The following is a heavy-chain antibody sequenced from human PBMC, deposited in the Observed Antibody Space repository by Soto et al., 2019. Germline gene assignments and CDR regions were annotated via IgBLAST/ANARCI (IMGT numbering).Heavy chain of an antibody. CDR1: GFTFRNYA. D-gene: IGHD2-15*01. Sequence: QVQLVESGGGVVQPGRSLRLSCAASGFTFRNYAMHWVRQAPGKGLECVAVISYDGGNKFYRDYVKGRFTIPRDNSKNTLYLQINSLRYEDTAVYYCARGDREDIAVVIGVRPGEYGVDVWGQGTTVTVSS. J-gene: IGHJ6*02. V-gene: IGHV3-30-3*01. CDR2: ISYDGGNK. CDR3: ARGDREDIAVVIGVRPGEYGVDV.